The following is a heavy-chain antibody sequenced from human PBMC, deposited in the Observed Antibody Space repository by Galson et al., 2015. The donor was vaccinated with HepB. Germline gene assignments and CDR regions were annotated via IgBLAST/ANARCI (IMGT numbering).Heavy chain of an antibody. D-gene: IGHD1-14*01. Sequence: SLRLSCAASGFTFSNYNMNWVRQAPGKGLEWVSYITSSSTIIYYADSVKGRFTISRDNGKNSLYLHMNSLRDEDTAVYYCAREAVTTYGLDVWGQGTTVTVSS. CDR1: GFTFSNYN. V-gene: IGHV3-48*02. CDR3: AREAVTTYGLDV. J-gene: IGHJ6*02. CDR2: ITSSSTII.